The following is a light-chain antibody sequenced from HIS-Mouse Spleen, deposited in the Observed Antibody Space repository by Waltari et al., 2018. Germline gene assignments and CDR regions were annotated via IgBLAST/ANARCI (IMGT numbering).Light chain of an antibody. CDR3: NSRDSSGNVV. Sequence: SSELTQDPAVSVALGQTVRITCQGDSLRSYYESWYQQKPWQAPVLVIYGKNNRPSGIPDRFSGSSSGNTASLSITGAQAEDEADYYCNSRDSSGNVVFGGGTKLTVL. V-gene: IGLV3-19*01. CDR2: GKN. J-gene: IGLJ2*01. CDR1: SLRSYY.